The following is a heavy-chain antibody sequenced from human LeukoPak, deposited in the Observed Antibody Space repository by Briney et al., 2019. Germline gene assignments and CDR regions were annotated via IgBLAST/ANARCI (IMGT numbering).Heavy chain of an antibody. D-gene: IGHD4-17*01. Sequence: PGRSLRLSCAASGFTFDDYAMHWVRQAPGKGLEWVSGISWNSGSIGYADSVKGRFTISRDNAKNSLYLQMNSLRAEDTALYYCAKDIEEMTTVTIDYWGQGTLVTVSS. CDR1: GFTFDDYA. CDR2: ISWNSGSI. CDR3: AKDIEEMTTVTIDY. V-gene: IGHV3-9*01. J-gene: IGHJ4*02.